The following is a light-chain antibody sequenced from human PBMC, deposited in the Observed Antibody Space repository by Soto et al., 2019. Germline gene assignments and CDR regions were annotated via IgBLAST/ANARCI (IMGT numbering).Light chain of an antibody. J-gene: IGKJ1*01. CDR3: QHYNSYPWT. CDR2: DAS. V-gene: IGKV1-5*01. Sequence: DLQMTQSPSTLSASVGDRVTITCRASQSISSWLAWYQQKPGKAPKLLIYDASSLESGVPSRFSGSGAGTKFTLTITSLQPDDFAAYYCQHYNSYPWTFGQGTKVEV. CDR1: QSISSW.